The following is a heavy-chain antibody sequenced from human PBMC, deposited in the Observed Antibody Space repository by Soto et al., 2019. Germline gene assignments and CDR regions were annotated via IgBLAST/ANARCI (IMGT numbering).Heavy chain of an antibody. CDR1: GLNFSSYD. CDR2: ISGSGDNT. D-gene: IGHD1-26*01. CDR3: AKGGGRGGSFNTRVDY. Sequence: EVQLVESGGGLVQPGGSLRLSCVASGLNFSSYDIHWVRHSAEKGLEWVSGISGSGDNTYYADSVKGRFTISRDNSKNTLYVQMYSLRAEDMAVYYCAKGGGRGGSFNTRVDYWGQGTLVTVSS. J-gene: IGHJ4*02. V-gene: IGHV3-23*04.